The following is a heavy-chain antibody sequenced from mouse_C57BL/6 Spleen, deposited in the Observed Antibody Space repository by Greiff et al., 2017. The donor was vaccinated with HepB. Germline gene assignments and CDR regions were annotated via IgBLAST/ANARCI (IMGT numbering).Heavy chain of an antibody. V-gene: IGHV2-9-1*01. J-gene: IGHJ1*03. CDR3: ARNYDGSSYVSYWYFDV. Sequence: QVQLKESGPGLVAPSQSLSITCTVSGFSLTSYAISWVRQPPGKGLEWLGVIWTGGGTNYTSALKSRLSISKDNSKSQVFLKMNSLQTDDTARYYCARNYDGSSYVSYWYFDVWGTGTTVTVSS. CDR1: GFSLTSYA. CDR2: IWTGGGT. D-gene: IGHD1-1*01.